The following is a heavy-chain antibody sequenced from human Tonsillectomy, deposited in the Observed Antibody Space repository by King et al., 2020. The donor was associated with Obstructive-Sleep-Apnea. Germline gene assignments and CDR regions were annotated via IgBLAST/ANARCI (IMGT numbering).Heavy chain of an antibody. V-gene: IGHV4-59*01. CDR3: ARGGLYYDSSGYRYYFDY. CDR2: IYYSGIT. D-gene: IGHD3-22*01. J-gene: IGHJ4*02. Sequence: QLQESGPGLGKPSETLSLTCTVSGGAISSYYWSWIRQPPGKGLEWIWYIYYSGITNYNPSLKRRVTISVDTSKNQFSLKMSSVTAADTAVYYCARGGLYYDSSGYRYYFDYWGQGTLVTVSS. CDR1: GGAISSYY.